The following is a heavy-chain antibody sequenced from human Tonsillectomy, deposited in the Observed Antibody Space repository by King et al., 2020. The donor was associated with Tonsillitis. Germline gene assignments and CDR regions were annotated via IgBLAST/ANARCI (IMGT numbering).Heavy chain of an antibody. CDR3: ARHSGDSSGLGGFDY. CDR2: IFPGDSDT. Sequence: QLVQSGAEVRKPGESLKISCKGSGYTFTTYWIGWVRQVPGKGLEWMGIIFPGDSDTTYSPSFQGQVTISADKSISTAYLQWSSLKAPDTAMYYCARHSGDSSGLGGFDYWGKGTLVTVSS. V-gene: IGHV5-51*01. CDR1: GYTFTTYW. J-gene: IGHJ4*02. D-gene: IGHD6-19*01.